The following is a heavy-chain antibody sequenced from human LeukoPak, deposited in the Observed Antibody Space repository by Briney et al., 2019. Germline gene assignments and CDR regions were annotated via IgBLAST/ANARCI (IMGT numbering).Heavy chain of an antibody. D-gene: IGHD3-22*01. V-gene: IGHV1-2*02. CDR2: ISPNSGGT. CDR3: ARGDDSSDPDFDY. Sequence: ASVKVSCKASGYTFTGYYMHWVRQAPGQGLEWMGWISPNSGGTNYAQKFQGRVTMTRDTSISTAYMELSRLRSDDTAVYYCARGDDSSDPDFDYWGQGTLVTVSS. J-gene: IGHJ4*02. CDR1: GYTFTGYY.